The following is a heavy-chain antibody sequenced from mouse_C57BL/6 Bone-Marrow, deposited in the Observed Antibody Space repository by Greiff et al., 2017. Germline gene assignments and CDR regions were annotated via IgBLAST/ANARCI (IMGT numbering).Heavy chain of an antibody. V-gene: IGHV1-80*01. CDR3: ARRYGSSYDWYFDV. CDR2: IYPGDGDT. CDR1: GYAFSSYW. J-gene: IGHJ1*03. Sequence: QVQLQQSGAELVKPGASVKISCKASGYAFSSYWMTWVKQRPGKGLEWIGQIYPGDGDTNYNGKFKGKATLTADKSSSTAYMQLSSLTSEDSAVYFCARRYGSSYDWYFDVWGTGTTVTVSS. D-gene: IGHD1-1*01.